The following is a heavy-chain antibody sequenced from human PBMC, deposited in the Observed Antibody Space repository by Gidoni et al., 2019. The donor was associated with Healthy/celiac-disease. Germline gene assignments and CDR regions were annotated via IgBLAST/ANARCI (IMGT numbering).Heavy chain of an antibody. J-gene: IGHJ4*02. D-gene: IGHD3-16*01. Sequence: QVQLVESGGGVVQPGRSLRLSCAASGFTFSSYAMHWVRQAPGKGLEWVAVISYDGSNKYYADSVKGRFTISRDNSKNTLYLQMNSLRAEDTAVYYCASFGVSLACWGQGTLVTVSS. CDR2: ISYDGSNK. V-gene: IGHV3-30-3*01. CDR3: ASFGVSLAC. CDR1: GFTFSSYA.